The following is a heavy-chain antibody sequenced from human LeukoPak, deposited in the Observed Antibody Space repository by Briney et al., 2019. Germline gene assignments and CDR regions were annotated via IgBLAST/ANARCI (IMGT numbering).Heavy chain of an antibody. J-gene: IGHJ4*02. D-gene: IGHD6-19*01. CDR1: GFTFSSYG. CDR3: AKLSYSSGWYY. V-gene: IGHV3-30*18. Sequence: PGRSLRLSCAASGFTFSSYGMHWIRQAPGKGLEWVAVISYDGSNKYYADSVKGRFTISRDNSKNTLYLQMNSLRAEDTAVYYCAKLSYSSGWYYWGQGTLVTVSS. CDR2: ISYDGSNK.